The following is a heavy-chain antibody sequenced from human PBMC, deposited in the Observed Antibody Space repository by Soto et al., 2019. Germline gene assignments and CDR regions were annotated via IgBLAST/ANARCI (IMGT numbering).Heavy chain of an antibody. Sequence: GESLKISCAASGFTFSSYAMSWVRQAPGKGLEWVSAISGSGGSTYYADSVKGRFTISRDNSKNTLYLQMNSLRAEDTAVYYCAKEVGATNWFDPWGQGTLVTVSS. J-gene: IGHJ5*02. CDR3: AKEVGATNWFDP. CDR1: GFTFSSYA. V-gene: IGHV3-23*01. D-gene: IGHD1-26*01. CDR2: ISGSGGST.